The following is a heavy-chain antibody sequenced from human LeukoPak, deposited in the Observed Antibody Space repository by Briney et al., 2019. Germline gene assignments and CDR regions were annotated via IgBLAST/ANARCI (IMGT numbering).Heavy chain of an antibody. CDR1: GGTFSSYA. Sequence: SVKVSCKASGGTFSSYAISWVRQAPGQGLGWMGGIIPIFGTANYAQKFQGRVTITADESTSTAYMELSSLRSEDTAVYYCARVAASRSSSPWFDPWGQGTLVTVSS. D-gene: IGHD6-6*01. V-gene: IGHV1-69*13. CDR2: IIPIFGTA. J-gene: IGHJ5*02. CDR3: ARVAASRSSSPWFDP.